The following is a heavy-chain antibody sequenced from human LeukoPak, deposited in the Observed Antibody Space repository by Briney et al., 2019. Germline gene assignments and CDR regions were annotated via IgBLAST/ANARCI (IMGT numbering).Heavy chain of an antibody. CDR2: MNPKSPGT. V-gene: IGHV1-2*02. J-gene: IGHJ6*03. CDR3: ARDPAQSYYTDV. CDR1: GYSFTAYY. Sequence: GASVKVSFKASGYSFTAYYIHWVRQAPGQGLEWMGWMNPKSPGTNYAQKFQGRVTMTRDTSISTAYMELSSLTSDDSAVYYCARDPAQSYYTDVWGIGTTVTVSS.